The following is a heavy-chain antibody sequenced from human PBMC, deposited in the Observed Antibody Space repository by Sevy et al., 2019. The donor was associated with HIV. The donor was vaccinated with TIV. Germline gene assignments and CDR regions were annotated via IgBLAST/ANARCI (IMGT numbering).Heavy chain of an antibody. J-gene: IGHJ6*02. D-gene: IGHD5-12*01. CDR1: GFTFSSAW. CDR3: ITDPAYRGYDEEVINYYFYGMDV. Sequence: GGSLRLSCTASGFTFSSAWMSWVRQAPGKGLEWVGRIKSEFDGGAIDYAAPVKGRFTISREVSKNTVYLQMNSLKTEDTAVYYCITDPAYRGYDEEVINYYFYGMDVWGQGTTVTVSS. CDR2: IKSEFDGGAI. V-gene: IGHV3-15*01.